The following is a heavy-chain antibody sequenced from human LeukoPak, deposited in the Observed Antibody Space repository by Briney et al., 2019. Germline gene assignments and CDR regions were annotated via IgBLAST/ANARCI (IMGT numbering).Heavy chain of an antibody. CDR3: VRNLAVAGTCFDS. D-gene: IGHD6-19*01. CDR1: GFTFRNYW. J-gene: IGHJ4*02. CDR2: IKQDGSDR. Sequence: GGSLRLSCAASGFTFRNYWMSWVRQAPGTGLEWVANIKQDGSDRNYVASVRGRFTISRDNAESSLYLQMNTLRAEDTAAYYCVRNLAVAGTCFDSWGQGTLVTVSS. V-gene: IGHV3-7*03.